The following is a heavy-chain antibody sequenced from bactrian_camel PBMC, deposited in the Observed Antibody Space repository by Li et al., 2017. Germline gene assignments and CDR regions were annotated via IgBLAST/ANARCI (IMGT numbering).Heavy chain of an antibody. Sequence: HVQLVESGGGSALAGGSVRLSCAASGYTFNTYSWFRQAPGQEREGVAAIDTGDGSTYYLNSVEGRFTISHDNAKNTLYLQMNSLKPEDTAMYYCATAWYCSGGYDDTWDLTAADFGYWGQGTQVTV. V-gene: IGHV3S1*01. CDR3: ATAWYCSGGYDDTWDLTAADFGY. CDR2: IDTGDGST. CDR1: GYTFNTYS. D-gene: IGHD2*01. J-gene: IGHJ6*01.